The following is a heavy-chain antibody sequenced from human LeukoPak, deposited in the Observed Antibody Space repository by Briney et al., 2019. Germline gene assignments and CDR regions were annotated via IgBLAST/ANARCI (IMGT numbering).Heavy chain of an antibody. CDR3: TTLYYDSSGYSGYFDY. V-gene: IGHV3-73*01. D-gene: IGHD3-22*01. CDR2: IRSKANSYAT. J-gene: IGHJ4*02. CDR1: GFTFSGSA. Sequence: GGSLRLSCAASGFTFSGSAMHWVRQASGKGLEWVGRIRSKANSYATAYAASVKGRFTISRDDSKNTAYLQMNSLKTEDTAVYYCTTLYYDSSGYSGYFDYWGQGTLVTVSS.